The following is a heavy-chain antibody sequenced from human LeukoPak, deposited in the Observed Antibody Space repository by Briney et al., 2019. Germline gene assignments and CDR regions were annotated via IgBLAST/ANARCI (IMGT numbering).Heavy chain of an antibody. J-gene: IGHJ6*03. CDR1: GFTFSSYG. CDR3: AKEKGRDYYYMDV. V-gene: IGHV3-30*02. CDR2: IRYDGSNK. Sequence: GGSLRLSCAASGFTFSSYGMHWVRQAPGEGLEWVAFIRYDGSNKYYADSVKGRFTISRDNSKNTLYLQMNSLRAEDTAVYYCAKEKGRDYYYMDVWGKGTTVTVSS.